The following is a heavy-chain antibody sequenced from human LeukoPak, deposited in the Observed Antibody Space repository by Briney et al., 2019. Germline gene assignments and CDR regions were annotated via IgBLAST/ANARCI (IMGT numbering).Heavy chain of an antibody. CDR3: ARIRSYYDSGYYPYYIDY. CDR2: IHYSGST. V-gene: IGHV4-39*07. D-gene: IGHD3-22*01. CDR1: GGSVSSNDYY. J-gene: IGHJ4*02. Sequence: SETLSLTCTISGGSVSSNDYYWGWIRQPPGRGLEWIGTIHYSGSTYYKVSLKSRVTISIDTSKKQFSLTLSSVTAADTAVYYCARIRSYYDSGYYPYYIDYWGQGILVTVSS.